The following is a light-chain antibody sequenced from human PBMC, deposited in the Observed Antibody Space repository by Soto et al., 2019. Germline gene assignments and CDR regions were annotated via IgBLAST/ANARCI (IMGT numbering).Light chain of an antibody. CDR2: GAS. CDR3: QQYDNWPPYT. Sequence: EIVMTQSPATLSVSPGERATLSCRASQSVSSNLAWFQQNPGQAPRLLIYGASTRATGIPARFSGSGSGTDFTLTISSLQSEDFAVYYCQQYDNWPPYTFGNGTKLEIK. V-gene: IGKV3-15*01. J-gene: IGKJ2*01. CDR1: QSVSSN.